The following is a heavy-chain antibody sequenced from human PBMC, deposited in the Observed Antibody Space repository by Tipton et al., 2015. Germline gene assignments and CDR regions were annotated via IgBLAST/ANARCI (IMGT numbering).Heavy chain of an antibody. V-gene: IGHV5-51*01. CDR1: GYNFANSW. J-gene: IGHJ3*02. D-gene: IGHD3-22*01. Sequence: QLVQSGAEVKKPGESLKISCKGSGYNFANSWVAWVRQMPGKGLEWMGIIHVDDSDTRYSQSFQGQVTISADMSNSSAYLQWSSLKASDTAVYYCARHVSFYYDTHGSDALDIWAQGTMVTVSS. CDR2: IHVDDSDT. CDR3: ARHVSFYYDTHGSDALDI.